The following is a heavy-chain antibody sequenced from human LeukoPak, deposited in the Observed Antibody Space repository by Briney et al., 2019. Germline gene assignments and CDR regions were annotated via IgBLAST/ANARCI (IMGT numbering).Heavy chain of an antibody. V-gene: IGHV1-18*01. Sequence: GASVKVSCKASGYTFTSYGISWVRQAPGQGLEWMGWISAYNGNTNYAQKLQGRVTITADKSTSTAYMELSSLRSEDTAVYYCARTTTVTTRIGAFDIWGQGTMVTVSS. J-gene: IGHJ3*02. CDR2: ISAYNGNT. CDR3: ARTTTVTTRIGAFDI. D-gene: IGHD4-17*01. CDR1: GYTFTSYG.